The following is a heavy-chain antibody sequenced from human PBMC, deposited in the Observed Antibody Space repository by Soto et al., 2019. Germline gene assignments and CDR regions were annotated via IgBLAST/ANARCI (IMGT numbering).Heavy chain of an antibody. CDR3: ARVVQQLVPYFFDY. CDR2: IYYSGNT. V-gene: IGHV4-31*03. J-gene: IGHJ4*02. D-gene: IGHD6-13*01. Sequence: PSETLSLTCTVSGGSISSGGFYWSWIRQHPGKGLEWIGYIYYSGNTYYNPSLKSRVTMSVDTSKNQFSLKLRSVTAADTAVYYCARVVQQLVPYFFDYWGQGTLGTVSS. CDR1: GGSISSGGFY.